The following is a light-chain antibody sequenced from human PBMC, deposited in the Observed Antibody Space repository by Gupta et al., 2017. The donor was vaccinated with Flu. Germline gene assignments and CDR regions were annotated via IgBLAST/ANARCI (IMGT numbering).Light chain of an antibody. CDR1: SSDVGGSNS. CDR3: SSYAGAYSFYV. Sequence: QSALTQPPSASGSPGPSVTISCTGASSDVGGSNSVSWYQQHPGKAPKLMIYEVSKRPSGVPDRFSGSKSGNTASLTVXGXQAEDEXDYYCSSYAGAYSFYVFGTGTKVTVL. CDR2: EVS. J-gene: IGLJ1*01. V-gene: IGLV2-8*01.